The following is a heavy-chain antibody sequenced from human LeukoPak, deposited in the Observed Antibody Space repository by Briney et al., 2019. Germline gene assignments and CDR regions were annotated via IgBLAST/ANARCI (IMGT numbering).Heavy chain of an antibody. V-gene: IGHV4-34*01. J-gene: IGHJ4*02. CDR2: INHSGST. Sequence: SETLSLTCAVYGGSFSGYYWSWIRQPPGKGLEWIGEINHSGSTNYNPSLKSRVTISVDTPKNQFSLKLSSVTAADTAVYYCARGPNSGSDYWGQGTLVTVSS. CDR3: ARGPNSGSDY. CDR1: GGSFSGYY. D-gene: IGHD6-6*01.